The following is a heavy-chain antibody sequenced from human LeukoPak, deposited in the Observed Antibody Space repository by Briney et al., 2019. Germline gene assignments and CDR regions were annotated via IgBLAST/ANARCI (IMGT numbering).Heavy chain of an antibody. CDR3: ARGWLAETTVVTPYNY. J-gene: IGHJ4*02. Sequence: SVKVSCKASGGTFSSYAISWVRQAPGQGLEWMGGITPIFGTAKYAQKFQGRVTIAAVESMSTAYMELSSLRSEDTAVYYCARGWLAETTVVTPYNYWGQGTLVTVSS. D-gene: IGHD4-23*01. V-gene: IGHV1-69*13. CDR2: ITPIFGTA. CDR1: GGTFSSYA.